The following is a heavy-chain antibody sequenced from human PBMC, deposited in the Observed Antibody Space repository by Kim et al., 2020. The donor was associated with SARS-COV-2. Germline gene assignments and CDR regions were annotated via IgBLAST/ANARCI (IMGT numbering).Heavy chain of an antibody. J-gene: IGHJ4*02. CDR3: TLRDY. Sequence: KTDGGTTDYAAPVRGRFTISRDDSENTLYLQMNSLKAEDTAVYYCTLRDYWGQGTLVTVSS. V-gene: IGHV3-15*01. CDR2: KTDGGTT.